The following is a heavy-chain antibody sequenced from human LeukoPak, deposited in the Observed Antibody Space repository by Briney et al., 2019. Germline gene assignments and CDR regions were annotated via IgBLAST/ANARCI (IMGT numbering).Heavy chain of an antibody. CDR2: IWFDGSDR. D-gene: IGHD6-13*01. V-gene: IGHV3-30*02. CDR1: GFTFSSYG. CDR3: AKDRGSSWYGGSFDY. Sequence: GGSLRLSCAASGFTFSSYGMHWVRQAPGKGLEWVAVIWFDGSDRYYADSVKGRFTISRDNSKNTLYLEMNSLRGEDTAVCYCAKDRGSSWYGGSFDYWGQGTLVTVSS. J-gene: IGHJ4*02.